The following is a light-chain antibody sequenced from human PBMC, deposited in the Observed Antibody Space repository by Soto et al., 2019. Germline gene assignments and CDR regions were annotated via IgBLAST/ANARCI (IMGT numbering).Light chain of an antibody. V-gene: IGLV2-14*01. J-gene: IGLJ1*01. CDR3: SSYTSSSTLFYV. Sequence: QSALTQPASVSGSPGQSITISCTGTSSDAGGYDYVSWYQQHPGKAPKLMIYDVSNRPSGVSNRFSGSKSGNTASLTISGLQAEDEADYYCSSYTSSSTLFYVFGTGTTVTVL. CDR2: DVS. CDR1: SSDAGGYDY.